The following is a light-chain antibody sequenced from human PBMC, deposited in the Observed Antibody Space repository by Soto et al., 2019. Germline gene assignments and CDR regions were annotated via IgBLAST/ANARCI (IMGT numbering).Light chain of an antibody. V-gene: IGKV1-5*03. Sequence: DIQMTQSPSTLSASVGDRVASTCRASQSIYKWLAWYQQKPGKAPNHLIYEASTLESGVPSRFSGSGSETEFTLTISSLQPGDFATYYCQHYDTFPWTFGQGTRVDIK. CDR1: QSIYKW. CDR3: QHYDTFPWT. J-gene: IGKJ1*01. CDR2: EAS.